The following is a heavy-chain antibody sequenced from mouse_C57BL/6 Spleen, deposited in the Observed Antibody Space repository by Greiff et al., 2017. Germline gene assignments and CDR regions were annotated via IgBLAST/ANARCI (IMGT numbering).Heavy chain of an antibody. CDR2: INPGSGGT. CDR1: GYAFTNYL. V-gene: IGHV1-54*01. Sequence: LVESGAELVRPGTSVKVSCKASGYAFTNYLIEWVKQRPGQGLEWIGVINPGSGGTNYNEKFKGKATLTADKSSSTAYMQLSSLTSEDSAVYFCARDCYYAMDYWGQGTSVTVSS. J-gene: IGHJ4*01. CDR3: ARDCYYAMDY.